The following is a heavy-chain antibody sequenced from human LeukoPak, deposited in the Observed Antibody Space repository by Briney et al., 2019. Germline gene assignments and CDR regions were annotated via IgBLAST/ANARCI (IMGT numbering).Heavy chain of an antibody. D-gene: IGHD3-10*01. CDR1: GYTYTSYG. V-gene: IGHV1-18*01. CDR3: ARGPGEGLDY. Sequence: ASVKVSCKASGYTYTSYGISWVRQAPGQGLEWMGWISAYNGNTNYAQKFQGRVTITRNTSISTAYMELSSLRSEDTAVYYCARGPGEGLDYWGQGTLVTVSS. CDR2: ISAYNGNT. J-gene: IGHJ4*02.